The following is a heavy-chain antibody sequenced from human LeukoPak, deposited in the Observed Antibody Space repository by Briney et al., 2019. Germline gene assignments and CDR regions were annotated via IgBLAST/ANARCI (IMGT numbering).Heavy chain of an antibody. CDR3: ARERTYFGSGSYPDS. CDR2: IYYSGLT. V-gene: IGHV4-31*03. D-gene: IGHD3-10*01. J-gene: IGHJ4*02. Sequence: SQTLSLTCTVSGGSTSSGGYYWSWIRQHPGKGLEWIGYIYYSGLTYYNPSLGSRVTVSLDISRNQFSLKLTSVTAADTAVYYCARERTYFGSGSYPDSWGQGTLVTVSS. CDR1: GGSTSSGGYY.